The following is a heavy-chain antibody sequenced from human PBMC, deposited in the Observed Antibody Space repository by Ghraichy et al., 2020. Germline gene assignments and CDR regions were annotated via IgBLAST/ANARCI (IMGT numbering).Heavy chain of an antibody. CDR2: ISGHSGGT. CDR3: ATDWVTDYYYFGMDV. Sequence: GGSLRLSCAASGFTFSNYAMSWVRQAPGKGLEWVSDISGHSGGTYYADSVKGRFTISRDNSKITMYLQMNSLRAEDTAVYYCATDWVTDYYYFGMDVWGQGTTVTVSS. D-gene: IGHD5-18*01. V-gene: IGHV3-23*01. CDR1: GFTFSNYA. J-gene: IGHJ6*02.